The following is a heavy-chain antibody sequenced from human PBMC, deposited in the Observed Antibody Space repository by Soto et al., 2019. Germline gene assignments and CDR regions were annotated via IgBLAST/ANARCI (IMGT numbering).Heavy chain of an antibody. CDR2: ILAGGST. V-gene: IGHV3-23*01. CDR1: GFICSSYD. J-gene: IGHJ3*01. CDR3: AKATATGGGAFDF. Sequence: EVQVLESGGDVLQPGGSLRLSCAASGFICSSYDMSWVRQAPGKGLDWVSTILAGGSTYYPDSVKGRFTISRDRSTNTVFLQMNSLTAGDTAVYYCAKATATGGGAFDFCGQGTMVTVSS. D-gene: IGHD2-8*02.